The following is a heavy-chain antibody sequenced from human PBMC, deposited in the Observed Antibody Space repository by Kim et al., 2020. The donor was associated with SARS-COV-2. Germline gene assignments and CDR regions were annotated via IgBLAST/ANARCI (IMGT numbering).Heavy chain of an antibody. V-gene: IGHV1-3*01. CDR3: ARGRSSWHYYYYGMDV. Sequence: ASVKVSCKASGYTFTSYAMHWVRQAPGQRLEWMGWINAGNGNTKYSQKFQGRVTITRDTSASTAYMELSSLRSEDTAVYYCARGRSSWHYYYYGMDVWGQGTTVTVSS. J-gene: IGHJ6*02. CDR1: GYTFTSYA. D-gene: IGHD6-13*01. CDR2: INAGNGNT.